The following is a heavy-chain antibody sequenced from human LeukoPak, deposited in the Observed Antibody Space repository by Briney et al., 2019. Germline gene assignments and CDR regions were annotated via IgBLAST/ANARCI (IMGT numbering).Heavy chain of an antibody. D-gene: IGHD5-18*01. CDR2: IYYRKNT. CDR3: VSPRGFSYGYFDY. V-gene: IGHV4-39*01. J-gene: IGHJ4*02. Sequence: SETLSLTCTVSGGSISSSSAYWGWIRQPPGKGLEWIGSIYYRKNTYYNPSLKSRVTISADTSKNQFSLTLGSVSATDTAVYYCVSPRGFSYGYFDYGGQGTLVTVS. CDR1: GGSISSSSAY.